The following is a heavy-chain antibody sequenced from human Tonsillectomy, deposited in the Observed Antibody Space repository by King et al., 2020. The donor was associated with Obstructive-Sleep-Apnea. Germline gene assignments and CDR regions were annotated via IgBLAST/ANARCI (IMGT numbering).Heavy chain of an antibody. J-gene: IGHJ6*02. Sequence: VQLVESGAEVKKPGESLKISCTGSGYSFTSYWIGWVRQMPGKGLEWMGIIYPGDSDTRYSPSFQGQVTISAAKSISTAYLQWSSLKASDTAMYYCARQGCSSTSCYRDYYYGMDVWGQGTTVTVSS. V-gene: IGHV5-51*01. CDR2: IYPGDSDT. D-gene: IGHD2-2*01. CDR1: GYSFTSYW. CDR3: ARQGCSSTSCYRDYYYGMDV.